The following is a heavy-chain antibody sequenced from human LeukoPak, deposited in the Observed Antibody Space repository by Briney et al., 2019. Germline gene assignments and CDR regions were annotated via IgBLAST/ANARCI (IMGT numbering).Heavy chain of an antibody. Sequence: GGSLRLSCAASGFTFSSYAMSWVRQAPGKGLEWVSAISGSGGSTYYADSVKGRFTISRDNAKNSLYLQMNSLRAEDTAVYYCARDIGGREDYWGQGTLVTVSS. D-gene: IGHD3-16*01. CDR2: ISGSGGST. CDR3: ARDIGGREDY. J-gene: IGHJ4*02. CDR1: GFTFSSYA. V-gene: IGHV3-23*01.